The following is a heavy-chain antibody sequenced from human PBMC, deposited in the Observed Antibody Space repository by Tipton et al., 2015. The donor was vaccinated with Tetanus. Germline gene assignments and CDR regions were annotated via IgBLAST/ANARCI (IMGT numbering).Heavy chain of an antibody. CDR3: ARGTPTEAFDP. CDR1: GGSISSGDYY. CDR2: IYYSGST. D-gene: IGHD1-1*01. V-gene: IGHV4-30-4*01. Sequence: TLSLTCTVSGGSISSGDYYWSWIRQPPGKGLEWIGYIYYSGSTYYNPSLKSRVTISVDTSKNQFSLKLSSVTAADTAVYYCARGTPTEAFDPWGQGTLVTVSS. J-gene: IGHJ5*02.